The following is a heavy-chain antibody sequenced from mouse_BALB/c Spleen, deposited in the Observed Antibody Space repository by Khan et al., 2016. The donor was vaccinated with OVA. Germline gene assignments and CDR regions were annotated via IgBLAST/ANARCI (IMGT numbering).Heavy chain of an antibody. V-gene: IGHV4-1*02. Sequence: VKLLESGGGLVQPGGSLKLSCAASGFDFSRYWMSWVRQAPGKGLEWIGQINPDSSTINYTPSLKDKFIISRDSAKNTLYLQMSKVRSEDTALYYCASDYYYGSGCFDYWGQGTTLTVSS. CDR3: ASDYYYGSGCFDY. CDR1: GFDFSRYW. D-gene: IGHD1-1*01. CDR2: INPDSSTI. J-gene: IGHJ2*01.